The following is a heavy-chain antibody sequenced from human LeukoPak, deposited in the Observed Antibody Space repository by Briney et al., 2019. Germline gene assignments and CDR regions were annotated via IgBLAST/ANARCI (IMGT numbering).Heavy chain of an antibody. CDR3: ARASPLIRGVPNLDY. D-gene: IGHD3-10*01. Sequence: GASVKVSCKASGYTFTGYYMHWVRQAPGQGLEWMGWINPNSGGTNYAQKFQGRVTMTRDTSISTAYMELSRLRSDDTAVYYCARASPLIRGVPNLDYWGQGTLVTVSS. CDR2: INPNSGGT. CDR1: GYTFTGYY. V-gene: IGHV1-2*02. J-gene: IGHJ4*02.